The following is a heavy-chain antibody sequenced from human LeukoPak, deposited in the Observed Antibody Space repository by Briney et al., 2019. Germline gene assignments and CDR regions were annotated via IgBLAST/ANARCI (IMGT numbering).Heavy chain of an antibody. D-gene: IGHD1-1*01. V-gene: IGHV4-34*01. CDR1: GGSFSGYY. Sequence: SETLSLTCAVYGGSFSGYYWSWIRQPPGKGLEWIGEINHSGSTTYNPSLKSRVTMSIDTSKSQFSLKLSSVTTADTAVYFCARGPNWNDFDYWGQGTLVTVSS. J-gene: IGHJ4*02. CDR3: ARGPNWNDFDY. CDR2: INHSGST.